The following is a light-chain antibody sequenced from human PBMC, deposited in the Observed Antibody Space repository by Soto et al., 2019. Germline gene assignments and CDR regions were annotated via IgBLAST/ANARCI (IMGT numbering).Light chain of an antibody. CDR1: QSVGTN. V-gene: IGKV3-11*01. CDR3: QHRKTWPLT. Sequence: EIVLTQSPATLSLSPGERATLSCRASQSVGTNLAWYQQKPGQAPRFLIYDASNRATGIPARFSGGGSVTVFTLTISSLVPEDFAVYYCQHRKTWPLTFGGGTKVEIK. J-gene: IGKJ4*01. CDR2: DAS.